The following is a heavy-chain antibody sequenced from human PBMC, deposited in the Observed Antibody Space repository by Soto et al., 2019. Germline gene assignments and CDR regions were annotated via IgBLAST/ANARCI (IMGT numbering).Heavy chain of an antibody. V-gene: IGHV1-46*01. CDR2: INPSGGST. Sequence: QVQLVQSGAEVKKPGASVKVSCKASGYTFTSYYMHWVRQAPGQGLEWMGIINPSGGSTSYAQKFQGRVTMTRDTSTSTLYMELSSLRSDDTAVYYCARDQSGEQPIYSFDYWGQGTLVTVSS. D-gene: IGHD3-16*01. J-gene: IGHJ4*02. CDR3: ARDQSGEQPIYSFDY. CDR1: GYTFTSYY.